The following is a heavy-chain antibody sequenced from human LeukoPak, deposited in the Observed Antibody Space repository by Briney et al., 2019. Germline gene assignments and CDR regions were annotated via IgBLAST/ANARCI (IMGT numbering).Heavy chain of an antibody. V-gene: IGHV4-61*08. CDR2: NYSTGST. J-gene: IGHJ4*02. Sequence: SETLSLTCAVSGGSVGSGGHFWSWIRRPPGKGXXXXXXNYSTGSTNYNPSLKSRITMSVDTSKNQFSLKLSSVIAADTAVYYCARTKSQSGSYRYYFDSWGQGTLVTVSS. CDR3: ARTKSQSGSYRYYFDS. CDR1: GGSVGSGGHF. D-gene: IGHD1-26*01.